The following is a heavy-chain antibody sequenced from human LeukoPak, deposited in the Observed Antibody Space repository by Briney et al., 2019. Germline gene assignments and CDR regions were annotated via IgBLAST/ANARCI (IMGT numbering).Heavy chain of an antibody. V-gene: IGHV3-20*04. CDR3: ARDRVLLWFGESSEGNWFDP. Sequence: GGSLRLSCAASGFTFDDYGISWVRQAPGKGLEWVSGINWNGGSTGYADSVKGRFTISRDNAKNSLYLQMNSLRAEDTALYYCARDRVLLWFGESSEGNWFDPWGQGTLVTVSS. CDR2: INWNGGST. D-gene: IGHD3-10*01. CDR1: GFTFDDYG. J-gene: IGHJ5*02.